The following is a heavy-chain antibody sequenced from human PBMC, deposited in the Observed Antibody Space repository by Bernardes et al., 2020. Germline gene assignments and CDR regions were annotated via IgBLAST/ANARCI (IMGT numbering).Heavy chain of an antibody. D-gene: IGHD2-2*02. J-gene: IGHJ4*02. CDR3: ATTRVPPSILNKGGYFDQ. CDR1: GFTFSSYA. V-gene: IGHV3-23*01. CDR2: ISGGGGSA. Sequence: GGSLRLSCAASGFTFSSYAMSWVRQAPGKGLEWVSIISGGGGSAYYADSVKGRFTISRDDSKNTLFLQMNSLRAEDSALYYCATTRVPPSILNKGGYFDQWGQGTLVTVSS.